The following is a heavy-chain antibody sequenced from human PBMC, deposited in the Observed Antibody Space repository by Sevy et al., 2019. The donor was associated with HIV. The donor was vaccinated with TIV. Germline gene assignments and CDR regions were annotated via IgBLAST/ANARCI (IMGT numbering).Heavy chain of an antibody. D-gene: IGHD2-2*01. J-gene: IGHJ6*02. CDR1: GFTFSNYY. Sequence: GGSLRLSCAASGFTFSNYYMSWIRQAPGKGLEWVSYISSSGSNIYYADSVKGRFTISRDNAKNSLYLQMNSLRAEDTTVNYCARDGGYCSSTSCYSPPHYYGMDVWGQGTTVTVSS. CDR3: ARDGGYCSSTSCYSPPHYYGMDV. V-gene: IGHV3-11*01. CDR2: ISSSGSNI.